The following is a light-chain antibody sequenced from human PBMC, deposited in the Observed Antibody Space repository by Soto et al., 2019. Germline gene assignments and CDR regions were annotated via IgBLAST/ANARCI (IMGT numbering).Light chain of an antibody. J-gene: IGLJ1*01. CDR2: DVS. CDR1: SSDVGNYIY. V-gene: IGLV2-11*01. Sequence: QSALTQPPSLSGSPGQSVTISCTGTSSDVGNYIYVSWYQQHPGKAPKVMIYDVSKRPSGVPDRFSGSKSGNTAPLTISGLQAEDEADYYCCSYARGSSYVFGTGTKVTVL. CDR3: CSYARGSSYV.